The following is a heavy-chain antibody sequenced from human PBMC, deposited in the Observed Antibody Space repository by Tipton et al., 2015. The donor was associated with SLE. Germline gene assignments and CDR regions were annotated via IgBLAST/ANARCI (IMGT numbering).Heavy chain of an antibody. D-gene: IGHD1-26*01. Sequence: TLSLTCTVSGYSISSGYYWGWIRQPPGKGLEWIGSIYHSGSTYYNPSLKSRVTISVDTSKNQFSLKLSSVTAADTAVYYCARGRGELPFDYWGQGTLVTVSS. CDR3: ARGRGELPFDY. V-gene: IGHV4-38-2*02. CDR1: GYSISSGYY. J-gene: IGHJ4*02. CDR2: IYHSGST.